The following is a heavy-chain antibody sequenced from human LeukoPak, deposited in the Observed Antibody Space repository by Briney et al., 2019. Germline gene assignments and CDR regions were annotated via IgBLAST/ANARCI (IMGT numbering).Heavy chain of an antibody. CDR2: IKQDGNEE. J-gene: IGHJ3*02. V-gene: IGHV3-7*03. Sequence: GGSLRLSCAASGFTFRSFWMSWVRQVPGKGLEWVANIKQDGNEEYYVDSVKGRFTISRDNAKNSLYLQMNSLRAEDTAVYYCARYTAVSTPGPFDIWGQGTMVTVSS. CDR1: GFTFRSFW. CDR3: ARYTAVSTPGPFDI. D-gene: IGHD4-17*01.